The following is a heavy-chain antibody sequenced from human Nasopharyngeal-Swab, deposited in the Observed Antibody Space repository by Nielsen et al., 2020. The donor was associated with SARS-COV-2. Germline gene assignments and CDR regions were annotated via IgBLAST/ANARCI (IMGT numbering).Heavy chain of an antibody. J-gene: IGHJ4*02. Sequence: SETLSLTCAVYGGSFSGYYWSWIRQPPGKGLEWIGEINHSGSTNYNPSLKSRVTISVDTSKNQFSLKLSSVTAADTAVYFCARAPGRSYYDYVWGSYRSKDYYFDYWGLGTLVTV. V-gene: IGHV4-34*01. CDR3: ARAPGRSYYDYVWGSYRSKDYYFDY. CDR1: GGSFSGYY. D-gene: IGHD3-16*02. CDR2: INHSGST.